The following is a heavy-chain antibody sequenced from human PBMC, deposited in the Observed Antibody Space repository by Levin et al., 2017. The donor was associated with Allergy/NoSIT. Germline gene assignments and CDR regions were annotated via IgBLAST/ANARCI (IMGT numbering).Heavy chain of an antibody. Sequence: GESLKISCAASGFTFSSYGMHWVRQAPGKGLEWVAVIWYDGSNKYYADSVKGRFTISRDNSKNTLYLQMNSLRAEDTAVYYCARDGGVSSHGSGSYYYGAFDSWGQGTMVTVSS. D-gene: IGHD3-10*01. J-gene: IGHJ3*02. CDR1: GFTFSSYG. CDR2: IWYDGSNK. V-gene: IGHV3-33*01. CDR3: ARDGGVSSHGSGSYYYGAFDS.